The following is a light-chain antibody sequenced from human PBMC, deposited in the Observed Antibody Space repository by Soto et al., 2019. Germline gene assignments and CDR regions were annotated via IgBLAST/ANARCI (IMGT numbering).Light chain of an antibody. CDR1: QSVSSD. V-gene: IGKV3D-15*01. J-gene: IGKJ5*01. Sequence: EIVVKKSLATLSVSKRERVTLFCRASQSVSSDLAWYQQKPGQAPRLLIYGASTRASDTPARFSGSGSVTEFALTISSLQSEDFAVYYCQQYNIWLITFSHVTRPEIK. CDR2: GAS. CDR3: QQYNIWLIT.